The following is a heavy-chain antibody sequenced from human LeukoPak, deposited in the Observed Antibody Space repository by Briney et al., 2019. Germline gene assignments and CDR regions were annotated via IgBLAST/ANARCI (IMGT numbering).Heavy chain of an antibody. J-gene: IGHJ3*02. CDR2: IKQDGSEK. D-gene: IGHD2-2*01. Sequence: GGSLRLSCAASGFTFSSYWMSWVRQAPGKGLEWVANIKQDGSEKYYVDSVKGRFTISRDSAKNSLYLEMNSLRADDTAVYYCARGEYHLPFDIWGQGTMVTVSS. CDR3: ARGEYHLPFDI. CDR1: GFTFSSYW. V-gene: IGHV3-7*04.